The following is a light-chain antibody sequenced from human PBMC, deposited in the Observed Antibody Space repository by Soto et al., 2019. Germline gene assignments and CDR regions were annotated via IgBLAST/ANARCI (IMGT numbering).Light chain of an antibody. CDR1: SRGIGGYNY. CDR2: EVS. CDR3: SSFAGSNNFEV. Sequence: QPPPPSRSPGQSVTLSRPGNSRGIGGYNYVSWYQQHPGKAPKLMIFEVSKRPSGVPDRFSGSKSGNTASLTVSGLQAEDEADYYCSSFAGSNNFEVFGTGTKVTVL. J-gene: IGLJ1*01. V-gene: IGLV2-8*01.